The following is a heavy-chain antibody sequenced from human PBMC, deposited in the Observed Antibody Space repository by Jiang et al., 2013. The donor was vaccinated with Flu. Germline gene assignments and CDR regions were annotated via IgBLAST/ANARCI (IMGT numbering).Heavy chain of an antibody. D-gene: IGHD3-22*01. CDR2: INPNSADT. Sequence: GAEVKKPGASVKVSCKASGYTFTAYFIHWVRQAPGQGLEWMGRINPNSADTNYAQEFQGRVTMTRDSSISTAYMDLSRLRSDDTAVYYCARAYYYDSSAYYFDFWGQGTLVTVSS. J-gene: IGHJ4*02. CDR1: GYTFTAYF. V-gene: IGHV1-2*06. CDR3: ARAYYYDSSAYYFDF.